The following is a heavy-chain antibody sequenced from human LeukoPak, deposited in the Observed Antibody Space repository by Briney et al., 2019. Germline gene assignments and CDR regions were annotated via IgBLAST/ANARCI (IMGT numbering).Heavy chain of an antibody. J-gene: IGHJ4*02. V-gene: IGHV1-69*04. CDR1: AGTFSSYA. Sequence: GASVKVSCKASAGTFSSYAISWVRHAPGQGLEWMGRIIPILGIANYAQKFQGRVTITADKSTSTAYMELSSLRSEDTAVYYCARTEIYGSGSYYPDYWGQGTLVTVSS. D-gene: IGHD3-10*01. CDR3: ARTEIYGSGSYYPDY. CDR2: IIPILGIA.